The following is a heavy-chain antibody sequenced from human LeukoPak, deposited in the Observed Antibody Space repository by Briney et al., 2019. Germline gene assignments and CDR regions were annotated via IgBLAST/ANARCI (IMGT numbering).Heavy chain of an antibody. V-gene: IGHV4-34*11. D-gene: IGHD5-24*01. CDR3: ARETDVYNSVFDY. CDR1: GGSFSGYY. CDR2: LYSTETT. J-gene: IGHJ4*02. Sequence: PSETLSLTCAVYGGSFSGYYWGWIRQPPGKGLEWIGSLYSTETTYYNPSLKSRVTISVDTSKNQFYLNLSSVTAADTAVYYCARETDVYNSVFDYWGQGTLVTVSS.